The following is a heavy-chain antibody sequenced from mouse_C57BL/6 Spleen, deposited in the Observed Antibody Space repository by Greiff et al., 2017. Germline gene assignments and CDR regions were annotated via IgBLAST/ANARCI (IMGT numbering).Heavy chain of an antibody. CDR2: ISYDGSN. CDR3: ARDQGGSPMDD. CDR1: GYSITSGYY. D-gene: IGHD1-1*01. Sequence: EVKLQESGPGLVKPSPSLSLTCSVTGYSITSGYYWNWIRQFPGNKREWMGYISYDGSNNYNPSFKNRISITRDTSKNQFFLKLKSVTTEDTATFYCARDQGGSPMDDWGKGTSVTVAS. V-gene: IGHV3-6*01. J-gene: IGHJ4*01.